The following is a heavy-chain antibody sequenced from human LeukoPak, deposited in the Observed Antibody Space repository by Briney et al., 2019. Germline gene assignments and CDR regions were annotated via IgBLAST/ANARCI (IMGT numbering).Heavy chain of an antibody. Sequence: GASVKVSCKASGGTFSSYAISWVRQAPGQGLEGMGRIIPILGIANYAQKFQGRVTITADKSTSTAYMELSSLRSEDTAVYYCARGYSGSYAGYWGQGTLVTVSS. CDR2: IIPILGIA. CDR1: GGTFSSYA. V-gene: IGHV1-69*04. D-gene: IGHD1-26*01. CDR3: ARGYSGSYAGY. J-gene: IGHJ4*02.